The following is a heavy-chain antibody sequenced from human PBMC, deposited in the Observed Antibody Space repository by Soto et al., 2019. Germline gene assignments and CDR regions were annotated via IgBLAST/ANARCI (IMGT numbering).Heavy chain of an antibody. D-gene: IGHD6-13*01. CDR3: AREFGSSWYRGYAFDI. Sequence: QVQLQESGPGLVKPSQTLSLTCTVSGGSISSGGYYWSWIRQHPGKGLEWIGYMYYSGSTYYNPSLKSRVTISVDTSKNQFSLKLSSVTAADTAVYYCAREFGSSWYRGYAFDIWGQGTMVTVSS. J-gene: IGHJ3*02. V-gene: IGHV4-31*03. CDR2: MYYSGST. CDR1: GGSISSGGYY.